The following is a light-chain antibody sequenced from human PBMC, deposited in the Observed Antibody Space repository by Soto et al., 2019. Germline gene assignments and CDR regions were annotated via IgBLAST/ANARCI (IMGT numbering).Light chain of an antibody. Sequence: QSALTQPASVSGSPGQSITISCTGTSSDVGGYNYVSWYQQHTGKAPKFLIYEVSNRPSGVSNRFSGSKSGNTASLTISGIQAEDEADYYCSSYTSTNNWVFGGGTQLTVL. CDR3: SSYTSTNNWV. J-gene: IGLJ3*02. CDR1: SSDVGGYNY. V-gene: IGLV2-14*01. CDR2: EVS.